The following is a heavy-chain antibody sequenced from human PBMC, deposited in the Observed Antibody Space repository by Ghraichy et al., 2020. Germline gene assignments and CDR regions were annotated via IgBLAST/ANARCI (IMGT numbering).Heavy chain of an antibody. CDR2: IVVGSGNT. CDR3: AAGGGEYYYYGMDV. V-gene: IGHV1-58*01. D-gene: IGHD3-10*01. J-gene: IGHJ6*02. Sequence: SVKVSCKASGFTFTSSAVQWVRQARGQRLEWIGWIVVGSGNTNYAQKFQERVTITRDMSTSTAYMELSSLRSEDTAVYYCAAGGGEYYYYGMDVWGQGTTVTVSS. CDR1: GFTFTSSA.